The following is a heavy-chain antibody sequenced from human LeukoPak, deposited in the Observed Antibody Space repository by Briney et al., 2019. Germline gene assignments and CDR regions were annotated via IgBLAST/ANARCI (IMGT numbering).Heavy chain of an antibody. CDR3: ARDLGYSLDY. CDR2: TNSDGSNT. Sequence: GGSLRLSCAASGFTFRNDWMHWGRQAPGKGLVWVSLTNSDGSNTIYADSVKGRFTVSRDNAKSTLYLQMNSLRAEDTAVYYCARDLGYSLDYWGQGTLVTVSS. V-gene: IGHV3-74*01. J-gene: IGHJ4*02. CDR1: GFTFRNDW. D-gene: IGHD2-15*01.